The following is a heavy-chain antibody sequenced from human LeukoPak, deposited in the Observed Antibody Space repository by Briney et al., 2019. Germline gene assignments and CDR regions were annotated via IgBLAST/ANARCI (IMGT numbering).Heavy chain of an antibody. CDR3: ARDRYYDSSYYFDY. D-gene: IGHD3-22*01. Sequence: GASVKVSCKASGDTFTSYGISWVRQAPGQGLEWMGWISAYNGNTNYAQKLQGRVTMTTDTSTSTAYMELRSLRSDDTAVYYCARDRYYDSSYYFDYWGQGTLVTVSS. J-gene: IGHJ4*02. CDR1: GDTFTSYG. V-gene: IGHV1-18*01. CDR2: ISAYNGNT.